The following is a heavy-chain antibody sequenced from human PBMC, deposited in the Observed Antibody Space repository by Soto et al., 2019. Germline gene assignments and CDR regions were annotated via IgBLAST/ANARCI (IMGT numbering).Heavy chain of an antibody. CDR2: VYHGGRT. CDR3: ARDLAAGDY. J-gene: IGHJ4*02. D-gene: IGHD6-13*01. Sequence: SETLSLTCTVVGDSISSPIWWSWVRQPPGKGLEWIGEVYHGGRTNYNPSLKSRVTISVDKSKNQFSLKLSTLSFADTAVYYCARDLAAGDYWGQGTLVTVSS. CDR1: GDSISSPIW. V-gene: IGHV4-4*02.